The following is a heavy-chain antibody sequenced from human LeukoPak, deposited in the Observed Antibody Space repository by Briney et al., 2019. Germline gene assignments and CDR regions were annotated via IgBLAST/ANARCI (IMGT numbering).Heavy chain of an antibody. Sequence: SETLSLTCSVSSGSIRSSIYYWGWIRQPPGKGLEWIGSIYYSGSTYYNPSLKSRVTISVDMSENQFSLKLSSVTAADTAVYYCASERMSTIKPGYYFDHWGQGILVTVSS. CDR2: IYYSGST. D-gene: IGHD5/OR15-5a*01. J-gene: IGHJ4*02. V-gene: IGHV4-39*01. CDR1: SGSIRSSIYY. CDR3: ASERMSTIKPGYYFDH.